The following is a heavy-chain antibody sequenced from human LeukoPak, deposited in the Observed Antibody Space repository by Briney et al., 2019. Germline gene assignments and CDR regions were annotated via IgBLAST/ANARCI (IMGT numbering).Heavy chain of an antibody. CDR1: GYTLTELS. CDR3: ATDQGKRHCAGYSSSWCYYYGMDV. J-gene: IGHJ6*02. Sequence: GASVKVSCKVSGYTLTELSMHWVRQAPGKGLEWMGGFDPEDGETIYAQKFQGRVTMTEDTSIDTAYMELSSLRSEDTAVYYCATDQGKRHCAGYSSSWCYYYGMDVWGQGTTVTVSS. CDR2: FDPEDGET. D-gene: IGHD6-13*01. V-gene: IGHV1-24*01.